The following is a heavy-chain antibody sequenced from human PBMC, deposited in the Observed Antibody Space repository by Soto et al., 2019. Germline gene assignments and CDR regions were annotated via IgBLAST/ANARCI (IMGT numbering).Heavy chain of an antibody. CDR3: AKADRAYGDSLYFDY. J-gene: IGHJ4*02. D-gene: IGHD4-17*01. V-gene: IGHV3-9*01. CDR1: GFTFDDYA. CDR2: ISWDSSTI. Sequence: PGGSLRLSCAASGFTFDDYAMHWVRQAPGKGLEWVSGISWDSSTIVYADSVKGRFTISRDNAKNSLYLQMNSLRAEDTALYFCAKADRAYGDSLYFDYWGQGTLVTVSS.